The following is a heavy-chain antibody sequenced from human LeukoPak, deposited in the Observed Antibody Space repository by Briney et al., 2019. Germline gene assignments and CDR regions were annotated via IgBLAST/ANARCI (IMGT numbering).Heavy chain of an antibody. CDR2: IWHDGSND. CDR1: GFIFSSYG. Sequence: PGRSLRLSCAASGFIFSSYGMHWVRQAPGKGLEWVARIWHDGSNDDYADFVKGRFTISRDNSKNTLYLQMNSLRAEDTAVYYCAKDVRSAPRAADYWGQGTLVTVSS. V-gene: IGHV3-33*06. J-gene: IGHJ4*02. CDR3: AKDVRSAPRAADY.